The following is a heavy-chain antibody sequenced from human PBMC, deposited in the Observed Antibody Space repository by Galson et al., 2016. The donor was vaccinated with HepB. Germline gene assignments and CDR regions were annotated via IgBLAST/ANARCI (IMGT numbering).Heavy chain of an antibody. Sequence: SLRLSCAASGFTFSSYEMNWVRQAPGKGLEWVSYISSSGSTRYYADSVKGRFTISRDNAKNSLYLQMNSLRAEDTAVYYCASLLTIFERGYYGMDVWGQGTTVTVSS. D-gene: IGHD3-3*01. V-gene: IGHV3-48*03. CDR2: ISSSGSTR. CDR1: GFTFSSYE. CDR3: ASLLTIFERGYYGMDV. J-gene: IGHJ6*02.